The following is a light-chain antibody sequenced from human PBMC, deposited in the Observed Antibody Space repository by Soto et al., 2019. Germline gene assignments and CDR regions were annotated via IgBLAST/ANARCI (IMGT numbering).Light chain of an antibody. V-gene: IGKV3-15*01. J-gene: IGKJ5*01. CDR3: QQYNNWPPIT. Sequence: IVMKQSPGTLSVSQLERASLSFMASQSVSRKLAWYQQTRGQAPRLLIYGASTTATGVPARFSGSGSGTEFTLTISSLQSEDFAVYYCQQYNNWPPITFGQGTRLEI. CDR2: GAS. CDR1: QSVSRK.